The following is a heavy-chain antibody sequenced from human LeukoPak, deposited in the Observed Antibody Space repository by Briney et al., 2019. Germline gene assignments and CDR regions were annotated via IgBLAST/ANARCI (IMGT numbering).Heavy chain of an antibody. CDR3: ARDLYGGRRAAQAMYYFDY. CDR1: GFTFSSYA. J-gene: IGHJ4*02. CDR2: ISYDGSNK. V-gene: IGHV3-30*01. Sequence: GGSLRLSCAASGFTFSSYAMHWVRQAPGKGLEWVAVISYDGSNKYYADSVKGRFTITRDNSKNTLYLQMNSLRAEDTAVYYCARDLYGGRRAAQAMYYFDYWGQGTLVTVSS. D-gene: IGHD2-8*01.